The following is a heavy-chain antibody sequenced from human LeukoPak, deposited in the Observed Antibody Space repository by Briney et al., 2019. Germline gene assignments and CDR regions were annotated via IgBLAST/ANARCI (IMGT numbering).Heavy chain of an antibody. CDR1: SGSIGSSSNY. J-gene: IGHJ5*02. CDR2: VYYSGST. Sequence: PSETLSLTCTVSSGSIGSSSNYWGWIRQAPGKGLEWIGNVYYSGSTFYNPSLKSQVTISVDTSKNQFSLKLRSVTAADTAIYYCARASFNVVFGNWFDPWGQGTLVTVSS. CDR3: ARASFNVVFGNWFDP. D-gene: IGHD2-8*01. V-gene: IGHV4-39*01.